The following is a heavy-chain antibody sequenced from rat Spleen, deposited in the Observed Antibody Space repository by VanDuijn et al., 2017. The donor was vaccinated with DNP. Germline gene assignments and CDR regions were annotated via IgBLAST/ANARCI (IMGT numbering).Heavy chain of an antibody. J-gene: IGHJ1*01. CDR1: GFTFSNYD. Sequence: EVQLVESGGDLVQPGRSLKLSCAASGFTFSNYDMAWVRQAPTKGLEWVASISPSGGSTYYRDSVKGRFTVSRDNAKSSLYLQMDSLRSEDTATYYCARRGSYYWYFDFWGPGTMVTVSS. D-gene: IGHD1-12*02. V-gene: IGHV5-25*01. CDR3: ARRGSYYWYFDF. CDR2: ISPSGGST.